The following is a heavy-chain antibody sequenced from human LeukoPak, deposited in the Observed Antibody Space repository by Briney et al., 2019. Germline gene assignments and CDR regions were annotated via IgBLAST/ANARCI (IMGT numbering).Heavy chain of an antibody. CDR3: ATLGYCSSTSCYGGYYYYMDV. V-gene: IGHV3-23*01. Sequence: GGSLRLSCAASGFTFSSYAMSWVRQAPGKGLEWVSGISGSGGSTYYADSVKGRFSISRDNSKNTLYLQMNSLRAEDTAVYYCATLGYCSSTSCYGGYYYYMDVWGKGTTVTVSS. CDR1: GFTFSSYA. J-gene: IGHJ6*03. CDR2: ISGSGGST. D-gene: IGHD2-2*01.